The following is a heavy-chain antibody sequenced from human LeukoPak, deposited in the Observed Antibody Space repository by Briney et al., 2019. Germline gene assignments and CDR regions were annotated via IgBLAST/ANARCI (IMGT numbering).Heavy chain of an antibody. D-gene: IGHD2-2*01. CDR2: ISYSGST. Sequence: SETLSLTCTASSDSFSRRTSYWGWLHQPPGKGLEWIGSISYSGSTSYNPSLKSRVTISVDTSKSQFSLKLTSVTAADTAVYYCAGDADTINWFFFWGQGTLVTVSS. CDR1: SDSFSRRTSY. V-gene: IGHV4-39*07. CDR3: AGDADTINWFFF. J-gene: IGHJ5*01.